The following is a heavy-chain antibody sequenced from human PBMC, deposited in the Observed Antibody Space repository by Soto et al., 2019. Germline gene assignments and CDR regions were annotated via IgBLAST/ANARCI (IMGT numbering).Heavy chain of an antibody. D-gene: IGHD7-27*01. V-gene: IGHV6-1*01. CDR3: ARDQAANGGLEVDY. Sequence: QVQLQQSGPGLVKPSQTLSLTCAISGDSVSSNSAAWNWIRQSPSRGLEWLGRTYYRSKWYNDXAVSVKRRTTXXPXTXXTQFSLPLNSVPPEDTAVYYCARDQAANGGLEVDYWGQGTLVTVSS. J-gene: IGHJ4*02. CDR2: TYYRSKWYN. CDR1: GDSVSSNSAA.